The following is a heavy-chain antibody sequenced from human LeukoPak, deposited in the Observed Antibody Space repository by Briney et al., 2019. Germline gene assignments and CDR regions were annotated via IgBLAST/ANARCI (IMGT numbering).Heavy chain of an antibody. D-gene: IGHD3-22*01. Sequence: GTSLRLSCAASGFSFSSYDAHWVRQAPGKGLEWVALIPKGENNKYYADSVKGRFTISRDNSKNTLYVQMNSLRAEDTAMYYCARGSYDRSGSASDYWGQGTLVTVSS. V-gene: IGHV3-30*04. J-gene: IGHJ4*02. CDR1: GFSFSSYD. CDR3: ARGSYDRSGSASDY. CDR2: IPKGENNK.